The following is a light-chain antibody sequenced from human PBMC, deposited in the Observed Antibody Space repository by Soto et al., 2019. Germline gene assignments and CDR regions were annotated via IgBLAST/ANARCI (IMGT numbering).Light chain of an antibody. J-gene: IGKJ1*01. CDR1: QGIRHY. CDR3: QNFDSAPQT. CDR2: EAS. V-gene: IGKV1-27*01. Sequence: ESPNSVAASGGGRVKINSRASQGIRHYLACYQQKPGKFPKLLIYEASNLQSGVPSRFRGGGSGTEFTLTISSLQPEDVATYYCQNFDSAPQTFGQGTKV.